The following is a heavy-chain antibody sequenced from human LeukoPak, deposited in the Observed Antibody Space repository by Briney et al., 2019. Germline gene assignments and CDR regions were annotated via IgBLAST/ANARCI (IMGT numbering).Heavy chain of an antibody. CDR3: ASEAFCAGGSCNVQRVAS. D-gene: IGHD2-8*02. CDR1: AYTFTAYY. Sequence: GASVKVSCKASAYTFTAYYIHWVRQAPGQGLEWMGWIDTNTGATKYAQKFQVRVTITRDTSTGTDYMELSSLISGDTALYYCASEAFCAGGSCNVQRVASWGPGTLVTVSS. CDR2: IDTNTGAT. J-gene: IGHJ4*02. V-gene: IGHV1-2*02.